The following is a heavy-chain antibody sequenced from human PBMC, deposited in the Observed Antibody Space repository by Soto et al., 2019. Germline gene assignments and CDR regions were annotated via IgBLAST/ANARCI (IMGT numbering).Heavy chain of an antibody. CDR3: ARGPIAVTAHTLYYFGMDV. J-gene: IGHJ6*02. D-gene: IGHD6-19*01. CDR2: INHSGST. V-gene: IGHV4-34*01. Sequence: QVQLQQWGAGLLKPSETLSLTCAVYGGSFSGYYWSWIRQPPGKGLEWIGEINHSGSTNYNPSLKSRVPMSVDTSKNQFSLKLSSVTAADTAVYYCARGPIAVTAHTLYYFGMDVWGQGTTVTVSS. CDR1: GGSFSGYY.